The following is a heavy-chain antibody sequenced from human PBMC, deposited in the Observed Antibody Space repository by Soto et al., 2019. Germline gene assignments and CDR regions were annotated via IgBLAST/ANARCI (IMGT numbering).Heavy chain of an antibody. V-gene: IGHV4-34*01. CDR3: SGGSCYGRNYFDY. J-gene: IGHJ4*02. D-gene: IGHD2-15*01. CDR2: INHSGST. CDR1: GGSLSGYY. Sequence: PSEALSLTCAVSGGSLSGYYWTWIRQPPGKGLEWIGEINHSGSTNYNPSLKSRVTISVDTSKNQFSLKLSSVTAADTAVYYCSGGSCYGRNYFDYWGQGTLVTVSS.